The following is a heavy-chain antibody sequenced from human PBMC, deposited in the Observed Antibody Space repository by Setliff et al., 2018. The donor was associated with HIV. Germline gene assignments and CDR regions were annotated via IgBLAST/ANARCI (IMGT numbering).Heavy chain of an antibody. V-gene: IGHV5-51*01. J-gene: IGHJ4*02. CDR3: AKSPGIYYYDSSGHYLLY. CDR1: GYTFSTRW. D-gene: IGHD3-22*01. Sequence: GESLKISCKTSGYTFSTRWIGWVRQRPGKGLEWLGIIYPGDSDIRYGPSFQSQVTISADKYLSTAYLQWISLKASDSAIYYCAKSPGIYYYDSSGHYLLYWGQGALVTVSS. CDR2: IYPGDSDI.